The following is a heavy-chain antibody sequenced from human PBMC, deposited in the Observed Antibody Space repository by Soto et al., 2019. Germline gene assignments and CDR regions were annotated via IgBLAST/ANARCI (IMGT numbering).Heavy chain of an antibody. CDR3: ARDRRDDFWRGYYGMDV. CDR1: GFTVSSNY. V-gene: IGHV3-53*01. CDR2: IYSGGST. Sequence: PGGSLRLSCAASGFTVSSNYMSWVRQAPGKGLEWVSVIYSGGSTYYADSVKGRFTISRDNSKNTLYLQMNSLRAEDTAVYYCARDRRDDFWRGYYGMDVWGQGTTVTVSS. D-gene: IGHD3-3*01. J-gene: IGHJ6*02.